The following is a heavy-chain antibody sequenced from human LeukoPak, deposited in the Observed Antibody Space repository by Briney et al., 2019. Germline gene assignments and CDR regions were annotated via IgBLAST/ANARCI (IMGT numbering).Heavy chain of an antibody. CDR2: INPNSGGI. J-gene: IGHJ4*02. D-gene: IGHD1-1*01. Sequence: ASVKVSCKASGYTFTGYYIHWVRQAPGQGLEWMGWINPNSGGINYTQKFQGRVTMTRDTSISTAYMELSRLRSDDTAMYYCAKAMPGNYYFDHWGQGTLVTVSS. CDR3: AKAMPGNYYFDH. V-gene: IGHV1-2*02. CDR1: GYTFTGYY.